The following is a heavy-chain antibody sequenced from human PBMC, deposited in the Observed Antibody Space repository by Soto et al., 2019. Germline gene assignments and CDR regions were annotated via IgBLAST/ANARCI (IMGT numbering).Heavy chain of an antibody. CDR1: GFTFSSYG. CDR2: IWYDGSNK. V-gene: IGHV3-33*01. D-gene: IGHD4-4*01. CDR3: ARDHSNYFDY. Sequence: QVQLVESGGGVVQPGRSLRLSCAASGFTFSSYGMHWVRQAPGKGLEWVAVIWYDGSNKYYADSVKGRFTISRDNSKNTLYRQMNSLRAEDTAVYYWARDHSNYFDYWGQGTLVTVSS. J-gene: IGHJ4*02.